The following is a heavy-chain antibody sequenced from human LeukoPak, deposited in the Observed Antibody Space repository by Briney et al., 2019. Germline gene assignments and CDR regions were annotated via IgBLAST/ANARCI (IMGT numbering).Heavy chain of an antibody. CDR3: ARHFLGGRWEGIDC. Sequence: PSETLSLTCAVYGGSFSGYYWSWIRQPPGKGLEWIGEINHSGSTNYNPSLKSRVTISVDTSKNQFSLKLSSVTAADTAVYYCARHFLGGRWEGIDCWGQGTLVTVSS. CDR1: GGSFSGYY. CDR2: INHSGST. D-gene: IGHD1-26*01. V-gene: IGHV4-34*01. J-gene: IGHJ4*02.